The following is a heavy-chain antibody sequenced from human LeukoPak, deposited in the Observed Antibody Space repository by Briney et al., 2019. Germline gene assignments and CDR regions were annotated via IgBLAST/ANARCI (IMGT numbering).Heavy chain of an antibody. D-gene: IGHD1-26*01. CDR2: INAGNGNT. CDR3: ARDSSGSYYRNWFDP. V-gene: IGHV1-3*03. Sequence: ASVKVSCKASGYTFTSYAMHWVRQAPGQRLEWMGWINAGNGNTKYSQEFQGRVTITRDTSASTAYMELSSLRSEDMAVYYCARDSSGSYYRNWFDPWGQGTLVTVSS. CDR1: GYTFTSYA. J-gene: IGHJ5*02.